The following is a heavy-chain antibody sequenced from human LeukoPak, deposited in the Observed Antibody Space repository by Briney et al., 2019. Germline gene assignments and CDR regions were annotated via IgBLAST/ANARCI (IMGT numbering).Heavy chain of an antibody. V-gene: IGHV3-21*06. J-gene: IGHJ3*02. D-gene: IGHD3-9*01. CDR3: ARDFGRYFDYLLYTHAFVI. CDR1: GFIFRDFS. Sequence: GGSLRLSCSVSGFIFRDFSMNWVRQAPGKGLEWVSSISGSSTYIYYADSVKGRFTISRDNAKNSLYLQLNSLRAEDTAVYYCARDFGRYFDYLLYTHAFVIWGQGTMVTVSS. CDR2: ISGSSTYI.